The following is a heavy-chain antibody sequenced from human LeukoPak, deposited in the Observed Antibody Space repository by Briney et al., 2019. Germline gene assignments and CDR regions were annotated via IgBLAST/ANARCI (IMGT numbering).Heavy chain of an antibody. CDR3: ARGYTSGWSPALDI. D-gene: IGHD6-19*01. Sequence: SETLSLTCTVSGGSISSYYWTWSRQPPGKGLEWIGYIYFSGSTNYNPSLKNRVTFSVDTSKNQFSLNLSSVTAADTAVYYCARGYTSGWSPALDIWGQGTMVTVSS. CDR2: IYFSGST. V-gene: IGHV4-59*01. CDR1: GGSISSYY. J-gene: IGHJ3*02.